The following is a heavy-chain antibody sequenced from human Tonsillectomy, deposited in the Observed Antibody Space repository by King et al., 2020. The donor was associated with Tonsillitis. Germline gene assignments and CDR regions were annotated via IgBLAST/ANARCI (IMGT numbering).Heavy chain of an antibody. V-gene: IGHV3-7*01. D-gene: IGHD4-17*01. CDR3: AEIDSFDDYGDSAEYFQH. J-gene: IGHJ1*01. CDR2: IKQDGSEK. Sequence: EVQLVESGGGLVQPGGSLRLSCAASGFTFSSYWMSWVRQAPGKGLEWVANIKQDGSEKYYVDSVKGRFTISRDNAKNSLYLQMNSLRAEDTAVYYCAEIDSFDDYGDSAEYFQHWGQGTLVTVSS. CDR1: GFTFSSYW.